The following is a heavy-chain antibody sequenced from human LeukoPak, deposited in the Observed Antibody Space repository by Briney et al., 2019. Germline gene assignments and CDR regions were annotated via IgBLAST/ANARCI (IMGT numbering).Heavy chain of an antibody. CDR2: ISYDGSNK. V-gene: IGHV3-30-3*01. D-gene: IGHD6-13*01. CDR3: AKVRFSSRLYYYYYYALDL. CDR1: AFTFNNYA. J-gene: IGHJ6*02. Sequence: GGSLRLPCAASAFTFNNYAMHWVRQAPGKGLEWVAAISYDGSNKYYADSVKGQFTISRDNSKNTLYLQMNSLRAEDTAVYYCAKVRFSSRLYYYYYYALDLWGQGTTVTVSS.